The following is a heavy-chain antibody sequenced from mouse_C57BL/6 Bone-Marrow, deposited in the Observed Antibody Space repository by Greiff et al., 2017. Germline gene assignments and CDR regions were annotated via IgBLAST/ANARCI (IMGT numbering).Heavy chain of an antibody. J-gene: IGHJ1*03. V-gene: IGHV2-9*01. CDR1: GFSLTSYG. CDR2: IWGGGST. Sequence: VQLVESGPGLVAPSQSLSITCTVSGFSLTSYGVDWVRQPPGKGLEWLGVIWGGGSTNYNSALMSRLSISKDNSKSQVFLKMNSLQTDDTAMYYCAKERRYYYGSSYWYFDVWGTGTTVTVSS. D-gene: IGHD1-1*01. CDR3: AKERRYYYGSSYWYFDV.